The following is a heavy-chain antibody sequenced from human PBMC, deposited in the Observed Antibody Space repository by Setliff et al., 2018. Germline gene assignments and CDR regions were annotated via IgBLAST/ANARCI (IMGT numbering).Heavy chain of an antibody. V-gene: IGHV3-7*01. J-gene: IGHJ6*02. Sequence: LRLSCAASGFTVSSNEMSWVRQAPGKGLEWVASITHDGSKTYILDSVKGRFTISRDNTKNSLYLQMNSLRGEDTAVYHCTRDQDYYGMDVWGQGTTVTVSS. CDR3: TRDQDYYGMDV. CDR1: GFTVSSNE. CDR2: ITHDGSKT.